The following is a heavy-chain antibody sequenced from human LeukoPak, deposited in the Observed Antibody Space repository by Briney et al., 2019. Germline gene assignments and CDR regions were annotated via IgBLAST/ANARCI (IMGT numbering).Heavy chain of an antibody. CDR3: ARLVVRGVNSYYYYYMDV. V-gene: IGHV3-7*01. CDR2: IKQDGSEK. Sequence: PGGSLRLSCAASGFTFSSYWMSWVRQAPGKGLEWVANIKQDGSEKYYVDSVKGRFTISRDNAKNSLYLQMNSLRAEDTAVYYCARLVVRGVNSYYYYYMDVWGKGTTVTISS. CDR1: GFTFSSYW. J-gene: IGHJ6*03. D-gene: IGHD3-10*01.